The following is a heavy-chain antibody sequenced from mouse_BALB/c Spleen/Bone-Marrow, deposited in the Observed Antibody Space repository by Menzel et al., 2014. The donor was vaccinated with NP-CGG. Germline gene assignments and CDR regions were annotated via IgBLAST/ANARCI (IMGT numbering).Heavy chain of an antibody. Sequence: VQLQRSGAELVRPGVSVKISCKGSGYTFTDYAMHWVKQSHAKSLEWIGVISTYYGDASYNQKFKGKATMTVDKSSSTAYMELARLTSEDSAIYYCAREVRDDYAMDYWGQGTSVTVSS. CDR3: AREVRDDYAMDY. CDR2: ISTYYGDA. J-gene: IGHJ4*01. CDR1: GYTFTDYA. V-gene: IGHV1S137*01. D-gene: IGHD2-14*01.